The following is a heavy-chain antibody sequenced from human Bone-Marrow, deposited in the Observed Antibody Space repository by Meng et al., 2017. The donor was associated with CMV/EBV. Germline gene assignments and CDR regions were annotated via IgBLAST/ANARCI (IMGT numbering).Heavy chain of an antibody. J-gene: IGHJ5*02. D-gene: IGHD2-15*01. V-gene: IGHV3-7*01. CDR1: GFTFSSYA. CDR3: ARVVVVAATQGRTGWFDP. CDR2: IKQDGSEK. Sequence: GGSLRLSCAASGFTFSSYAMSWVRQAPGKGLEWVANIKQDGSEKYYVDSVKGRFTISRDNAKNSLYLQMNSLRAEDTAVYYCARVVVVAATQGRTGWFDPWGQGTLVTVSS.